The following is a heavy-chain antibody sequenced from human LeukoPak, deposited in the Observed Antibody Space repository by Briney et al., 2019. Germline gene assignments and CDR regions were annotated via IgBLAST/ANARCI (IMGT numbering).Heavy chain of an antibody. J-gene: IGHJ5*02. CDR3: ARGGADFWSGYSHLNWFDP. D-gene: IGHD3-3*01. CDR1: GGSISSYY. V-gene: IGHV4-4*07. CDR2: IYTSGST. Sequence: SETLSLTCTVSGGSISSYYWGWIRQPAGKGLEWLGRIYTSGSTNYNPSLKSRVTMSVDTSKNQFSLKLSSVTAADTAVYYCARGGADFWSGYSHLNWFDPWGQGTLVTVSS.